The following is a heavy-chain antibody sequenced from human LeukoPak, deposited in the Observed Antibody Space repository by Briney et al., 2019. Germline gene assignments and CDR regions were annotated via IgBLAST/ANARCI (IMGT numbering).Heavy chain of an antibody. CDR3: AILATTQLFDY. Sequence: ASVKLSCKASGYTFTDYYLHWVRHPHGQGLEWIGWINTNSGGTNYPHMFQGRVTMTRDTSINTAYMELSRRRANDPSVNYSAILATTQLFDYWGQGTLVTVSS. CDR1: GYTFTDYY. CDR2: INTNSGGT. V-gene: IGHV1-2*07. J-gene: IGHJ4*02. D-gene: IGHD5-12*01.